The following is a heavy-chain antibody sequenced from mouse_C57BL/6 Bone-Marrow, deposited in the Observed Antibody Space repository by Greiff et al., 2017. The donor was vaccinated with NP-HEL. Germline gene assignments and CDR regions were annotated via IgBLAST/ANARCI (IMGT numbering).Heavy chain of an antibody. CDR3: ARDGDYDGRLDY. Sequence: EVKVVESGGGLVKPGGSLKLSCAASGFTFSDYGMHWVRQAPEKGLEWVAYISSGSSTIYYADTVKGRFTISRDNAKNTLFLQMTSLRSEDTAMYYCARDGDYDGRLDYWGQGTTLTVSS. CDR2: ISSGSSTI. D-gene: IGHD2-4*01. J-gene: IGHJ2*01. CDR1: GFTFSDYG. V-gene: IGHV5-17*01.